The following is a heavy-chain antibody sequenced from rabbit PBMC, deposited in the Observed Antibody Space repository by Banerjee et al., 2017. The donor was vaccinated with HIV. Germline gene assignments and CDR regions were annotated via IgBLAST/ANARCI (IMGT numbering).Heavy chain of an antibody. CDR2: TYAGSSGIT. Sequence: QEQLEESGGDLVKPEGSLTLTCTPSGFSFSSSYYMCWVRQAPGKGLEWIACTYAGSSGITYYASWAKGRFTISKTSSTTVTLQMTSLTAADTATYFCARDFSCDDYAYFDLWGPGTLVTVS. CDR3: ARDFSCDDYAYFDL. V-gene: IGHV1S45*01. J-gene: IGHJ4*01. D-gene: IGHD2-1*01. CDR1: GFSFSSSYY.